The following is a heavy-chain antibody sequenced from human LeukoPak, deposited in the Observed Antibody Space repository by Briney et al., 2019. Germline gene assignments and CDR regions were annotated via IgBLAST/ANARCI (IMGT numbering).Heavy chain of an antibody. D-gene: IGHD6-19*01. J-gene: IGHJ3*02. Sequence: PGGSLRLSCAASGFTFSDYYMSWIRQAPGKGLEWVSYISSSGSTIYYADSVKGRFTISRDNAKNSLYLQMNSLRAEDTAVYYCAKSREQWLFNDAFDIWGQGTMVTVSS. CDR3: AKSREQWLFNDAFDI. CDR1: GFTFSDYY. CDR2: ISSSGSTI. V-gene: IGHV3-11*01.